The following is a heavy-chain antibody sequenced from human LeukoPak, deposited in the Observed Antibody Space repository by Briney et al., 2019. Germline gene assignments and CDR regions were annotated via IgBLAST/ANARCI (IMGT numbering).Heavy chain of an antibody. CDR3: ARFPASAEYRHYYHMDV. V-gene: IGHV4-34*01. Sequence: SETLSLTCTVYGGSFSGYYWSWIRQPPGKGLEWIGGMNHSGSTNYNPSLKSRVTISVDTSMNQFSLQLSSVTAADTAVYYFARFPASAEYRHYYHMDVWGKGTTVTVSS. CDR2: MNHSGST. D-gene: IGHD6-25*01. J-gene: IGHJ6*03. CDR1: GGSFSGYY.